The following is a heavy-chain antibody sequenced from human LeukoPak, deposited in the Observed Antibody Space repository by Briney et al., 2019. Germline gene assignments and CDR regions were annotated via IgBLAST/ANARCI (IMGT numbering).Heavy chain of an antibody. CDR2: INPNSGGT. Sequence: ASVEVSCKASGYTFTGYYMHWVRQAPGQGLEWMGWINPNSGGTNYAQKFQGRVTMTRDTSISTAYMELSRLRSDDTAVYYCARVPNYYDSSGYSTFDPWGQGTLVTVSS. V-gene: IGHV1-2*02. J-gene: IGHJ5*02. D-gene: IGHD3-22*01. CDR1: GYTFTGYY. CDR3: ARVPNYYDSSGYSTFDP.